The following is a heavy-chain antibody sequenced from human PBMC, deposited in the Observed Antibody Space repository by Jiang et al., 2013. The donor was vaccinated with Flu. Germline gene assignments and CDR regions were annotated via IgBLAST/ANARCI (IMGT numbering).Heavy chain of an antibody. CDR1: GGTFTKYA. CDR3: ARGLGGHGSANYYTPHYFDS. D-gene: IGHD3-10*01. CDR2: IIPVSGPT. J-gene: IGHJ4*02. Sequence: SGAEVKKPGSSVKVSCKASGGTFTKYALTWVRQAPGQGLEWIGHIIPVSGPTNYAQKFQGRVSITADESTSTVYTELYSLTSEDTALYFCARGLGGHGSANYYTPHYFDSWGQGTLVTVSS. V-gene: IGHV1-69*01.